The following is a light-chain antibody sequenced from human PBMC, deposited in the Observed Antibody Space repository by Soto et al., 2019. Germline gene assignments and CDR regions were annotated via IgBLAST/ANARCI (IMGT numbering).Light chain of an antibody. V-gene: IGKV3-15*01. Sequence: EIVMTQSPATLSVSPGEKATLSCRAIQSVATNLAWYQQRPGQAPRLLIHSASTRATGVPARFSGSGSGTEFTLTISSLQSEDFAVYFCQQHNFWPSFGQGTNLEIK. CDR2: SAS. CDR1: QSVATN. CDR3: QQHNFWPS. J-gene: IGKJ2*01.